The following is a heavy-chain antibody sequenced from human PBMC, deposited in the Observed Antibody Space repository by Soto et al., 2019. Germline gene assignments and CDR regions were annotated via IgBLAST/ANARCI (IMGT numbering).Heavy chain of an antibody. Sequence: EVQLLVSGGRFVQPGGSLKLSCEASGFTFGNYAMTWVRQAPGKGLEWVSTISGSGDRTYYADSVTGRFTISRDNSKNTLYLQMHSLGVEDTAVYFCAKDTVVIRSFYFDSWAQGTLVTVSS. CDR3: AKDTVVIRSFYFDS. J-gene: IGHJ4*02. CDR1: GFTFGNYA. CDR2: ISGSGDRT. D-gene: IGHD2-15*01. V-gene: IGHV3-23*01.